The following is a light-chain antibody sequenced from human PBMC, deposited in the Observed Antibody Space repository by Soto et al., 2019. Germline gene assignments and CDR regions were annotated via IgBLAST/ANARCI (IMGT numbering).Light chain of an antibody. CDR1: QSVSSSY. CDR2: GAS. CDR3: QQYGSSLYT. Sequence: EIVLTQSPGTLSLSPGERATLSCRASQSVSSSYLAWYQQKPGQAPRLLIYGASSSATGIPERFSGSGSGRDFTLTISRLEPEDFAVYYCQQYGSSLYTFGQGTKLEIK. V-gene: IGKV3-20*01. J-gene: IGKJ2*01.